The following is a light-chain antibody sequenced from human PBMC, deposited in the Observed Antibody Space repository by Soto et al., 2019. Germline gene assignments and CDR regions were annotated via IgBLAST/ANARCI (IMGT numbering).Light chain of an antibody. V-gene: IGKV3-20*01. CDR3: QQDASASPPR. Sequence: SQSPATLTPTTGERATLACRAIQSVSRSDSAWYQQQPGQAPKHLIYGASSRATGIPYMISGSGSGTDFSLTISRLYPNDVARYYCQQDASASPPRFGHGTKVDI. CDR2: GAS. J-gene: IGKJ1*01. CDR1: QSVSRSD.